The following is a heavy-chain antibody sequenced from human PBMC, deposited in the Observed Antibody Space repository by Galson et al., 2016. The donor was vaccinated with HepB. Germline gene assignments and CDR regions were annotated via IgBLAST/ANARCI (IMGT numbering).Heavy chain of an antibody. Sequence: SETLSLTCTVSGDLIGTYYWSWIRQPPGKGLEWIGYVYYSGTTNYSPSLKSRVTISIDTSKSELSLKLRTLTAADTAMYFCARDGGAAAGPGSFEIWGRGTMVTVSS. CDR3: ARDGGAAAGPGSFEI. J-gene: IGHJ3*02. V-gene: IGHV4-59*01. CDR2: VYYSGTT. D-gene: IGHD6-25*01. CDR1: GDLIGTYY.